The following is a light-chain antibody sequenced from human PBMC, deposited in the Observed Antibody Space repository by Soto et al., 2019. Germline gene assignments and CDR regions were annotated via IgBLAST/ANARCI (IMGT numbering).Light chain of an antibody. V-gene: IGLV1-40*01. CDR2: GNS. J-gene: IGLJ1*01. Sequence: QSVLTQPPSVSGAPGQRVTISCTGSSSNIGAGYDVHWYQQLPGTAPKLLIYGNSNRPSGVPDRFSGSKSGTSASLAITWLQAEDEADYYCSSYTISSTPYVFGTGTKLTVL. CDR3: SSYTISSTPYV. CDR1: SSNIGAGYD.